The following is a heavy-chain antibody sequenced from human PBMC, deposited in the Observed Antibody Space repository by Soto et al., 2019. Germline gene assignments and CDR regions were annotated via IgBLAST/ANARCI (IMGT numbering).Heavy chain of an antibody. J-gene: IGHJ4*02. CDR2: IYSSGST. CDR3: ARGLRTPNNYFDN. CDR1: GGSISSYY. Sequence: QVQLQESGPGLVKPSETLSLTCTVSGGSISSYYWSWIRQPPGKGLEWIGYIYSSGSTNYNPSLKSRVTISVDTSKNQYSLKLTSVTAADTAVYYCARGLRTPNNYFDNWGQGTLVTVSS. V-gene: IGHV4-59*01.